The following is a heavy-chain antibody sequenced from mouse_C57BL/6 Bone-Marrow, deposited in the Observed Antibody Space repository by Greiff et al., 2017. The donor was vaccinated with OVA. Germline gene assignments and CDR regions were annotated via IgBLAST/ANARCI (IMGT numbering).Heavy chain of an antibody. Sequence: VQLQQSGPELVKPGASVKIPCKASGYTFTDYNMDWVKQSHGKSLEWIGDINPNNGGTIYNQKFKGKATLTVDKSSSTAYMELRSLTSEDTAVDDGARSAILGDAMDYWGQGTSVTVSS. CDR1: GYTFTDYN. CDR2: INPNNGGT. D-gene: IGHD1-3*01. CDR3: ARSAILGDAMDY. V-gene: IGHV1-18*01. J-gene: IGHJ4*01.